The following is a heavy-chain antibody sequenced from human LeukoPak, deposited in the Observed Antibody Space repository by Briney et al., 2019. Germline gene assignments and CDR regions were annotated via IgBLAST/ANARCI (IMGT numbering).Heavy chain of an antibody. CDR1: GGSINTINHY. CDR2: IYYTGAA. V-gene: IGHV4-39*02. Sequence: SETLSLTCSVSGGSINTINHYWGWIRQPPGKGLEWIATIYYTGAAYSDPSLKSRVTISIDTSKNHFSLRLTSVTAADTAVYYCARDREAPDGYSSGWAFDYWGQGTLVTVSS. J-gene: IGHJ4*02. CDR3: ARDREAPDGYSSGWAFDY. D-gene: IGHD6-19*01.